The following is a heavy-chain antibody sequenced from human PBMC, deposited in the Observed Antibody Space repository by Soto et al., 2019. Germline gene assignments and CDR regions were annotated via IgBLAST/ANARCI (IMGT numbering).Heavy chain of an antibody. D-gene: IGHD3-10*01. CDR1: GYTLTELS. Sequence: ASVKVSCKVSGYTLTELSMHWVRQAPGKGLEWMGGFDPEDGETIYAQKFQGRVTMTEDTSTETAYMELSRLRSEDTAVYYCATRGISFGEEYYGIDVWGQGTPVTVSS. CDR3: ATRGISFGEEYYGIDV. V-gene: IGHV1-24*01. J-gene: IGHJ6*02. CDR2: FDPEDGET.